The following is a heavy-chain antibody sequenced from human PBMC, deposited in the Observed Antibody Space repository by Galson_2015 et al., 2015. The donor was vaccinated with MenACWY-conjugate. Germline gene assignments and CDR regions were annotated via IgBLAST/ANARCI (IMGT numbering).Heavy chain of an antibody. V-gene: IGHV3-15*07. D-gene: IGHD1-26*01. Sequence: SLRLSCAGSGFHFDRAWMNWVRQAPGKGLEWVGRLRSKTDGGTTNYAAPVRGRFTMSRDDSKNMFYLQMDSLEIEDTAVYYCTTAIVVGSTGYWGQGTLVTVSS. CDR3: TTAIVVGSTGY. CDR1: GFHFDRAW. J-gene: IGHJ4*02. CDR2: LRSKTDGGTT.